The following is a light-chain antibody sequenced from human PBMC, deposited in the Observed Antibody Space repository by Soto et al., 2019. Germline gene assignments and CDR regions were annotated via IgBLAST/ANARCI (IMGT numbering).Light chain of an antibody. Sequence: EILMTQSPATLSVSPGESATLSCRASQSISNNLAWFQQRPGQAPRLLIYGASTRAAGIPARFSGSGSETAFTLTISTLQSEDFAVYYCLQYHYWWTFGQGTRMEVK. CDR3: LQYHYWWT. V-gene: IGKV3D-15*01. CDR2: GAS. CDR1: QSISNN. J-gene: IGKJ1*01.